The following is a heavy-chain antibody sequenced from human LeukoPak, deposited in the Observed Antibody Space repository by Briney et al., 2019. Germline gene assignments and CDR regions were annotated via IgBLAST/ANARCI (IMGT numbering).Heavy chain of an antibody. D-gene: IGHD3-22*01. J-gene: IGHJ4*02. Sequence: VASVKVSCKASGGTFSSYAISWVRQAPGQGLEWMGGIIPIFGTANYAQKFQGRVTITTDESTSTAYMELSSLRSEDTAVYYCARVGYDSSGYYYYWGQGTLVTVSS. CDR1: GGTFSSYA. CDR3: ARVGYDSSGYYYY. CDR2: IIPIFGTA. V-gene: IGHV1-69*05.